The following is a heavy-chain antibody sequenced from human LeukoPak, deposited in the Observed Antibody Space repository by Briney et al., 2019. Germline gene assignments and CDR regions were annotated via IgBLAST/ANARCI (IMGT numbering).Heavy chain of an antibody. CDR3: ASTDTLDRGPIIDPLDY. D-gene: IGHD3-10*01. CDR1: GFTLSSSG. J-gene: IGHJ4*02. V-gene: IGHV3-33*01. Sequence: GGSLRLSCGASGFTLSSSGMHWVRQAPGKGLEGVSYIWYDGSNKYYADSVKGRFTNSRDNSKNTLYLQMDSLRAEDKALYFCASTDTLDRGPIIDPLDYWGQGTLVTVSS. CDR2: IWYDGSNK.